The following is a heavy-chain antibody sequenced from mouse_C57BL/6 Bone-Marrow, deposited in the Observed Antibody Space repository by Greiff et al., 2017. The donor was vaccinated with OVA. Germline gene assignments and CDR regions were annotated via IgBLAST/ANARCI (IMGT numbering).Heavy chain of an antibody. V-gene: IGHV10-1*01. J-gene: IGHJ2*01. CDR1: GFSFNTYA. Sequence: DVQLQESGGGLVQPKGSLKLSCAASGFSFNTYAMNWVRQAPGQGLEWVARLRSKSNNYATYYADSVKDRFTISRDDSESMLYLQMNNLKAEDTAMYYCVRRTGGVYLDYWGQGTTLTVSS. CDR2: LRSKSNNYAT. CDR3: VRRTGGVYLDY. D-gene: IGHD4-1*01.